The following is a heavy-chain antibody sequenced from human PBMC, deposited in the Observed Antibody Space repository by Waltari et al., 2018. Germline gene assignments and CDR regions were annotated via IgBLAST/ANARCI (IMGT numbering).Heavy chain of an antibody. J-gene: IGHJ4*02. CDR1: GDSVTNGHYY. D-gene: IGHD2-2*01. Sequence: QLQLQESGPGLVKPSDTLSLTCIVSGDSVTNGHYYWSWLRQPPGKGLEWIGYIYDSGSADYTPSLNSRLTMAVDTSKNHFSLRLRSGTAADTAVYYCARWAGYCSRASCHLYFDYWGQGTLVTVSA. V-gene: IGHV4-61*03. CDR2: IYDSGSA. CDR3: ARWAGYCSRASCHLYFDY.